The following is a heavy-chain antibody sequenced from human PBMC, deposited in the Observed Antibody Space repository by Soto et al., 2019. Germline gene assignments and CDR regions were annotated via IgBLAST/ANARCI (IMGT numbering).Heavy chain of an antibody. CDR1: GFTFSSYG. CDR3: ARDQDIVVLPAALESKHYYYYIDV. V-gene: IGHV3-33*01. D-gene: IGHD2-2*01. Sequence: PGGSLILSCAASGFTFSSYGMHWVRQAPGKGLEWVAVIWYDGSNKYYVDSVKGRFTISRDNSKNTLYLQMNSLRAEDTAVYYCARDQDIVVLPAALESKHYYYYIDVWGKGTTVTVSS. CDR2: IWYDGSNK. J-gene: IGHJ6*03.